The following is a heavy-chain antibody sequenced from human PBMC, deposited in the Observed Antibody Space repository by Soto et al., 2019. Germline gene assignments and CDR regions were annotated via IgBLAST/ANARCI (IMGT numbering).Heavy chain of an antibody. CDR1: GFTFSSYD. CDR3: ARGIYDSYYYFDY. Sequence: PGGSLRLSCAASGFTFSSYDMHWVRQATGKGLEWVSAIGTAGDTYYPGSVKGRFTISRENAKNSLYLQMNSLRAGDTAVYYCARGIYDSYYYFDYWGQGTLVTVSS. J-gene: IGHJ4*02. D-gene: IGHD3-22*01. CDR2: IGTAGDT. V-gene: IGHV3-13*01.